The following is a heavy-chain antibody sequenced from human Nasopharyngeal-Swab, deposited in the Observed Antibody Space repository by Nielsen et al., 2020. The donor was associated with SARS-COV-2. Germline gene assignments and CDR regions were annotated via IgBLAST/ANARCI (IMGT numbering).Heavy chain of an antibody. Sequence: WIRQPPGKGLEWVAVIWYDGSNKYYADSVKGRFTISRDNSKNTLYLQMNSLRAEDTAVYYCARDGEPELYYFDYWGQGTLVTVSS. V-gene: IGHV3-33*01. D-gene: IGHD1-14*01. J-gene: IGHJ4*02. CDR3: ARDGEPELYYFDY. CDR2: IWYDGSNK.